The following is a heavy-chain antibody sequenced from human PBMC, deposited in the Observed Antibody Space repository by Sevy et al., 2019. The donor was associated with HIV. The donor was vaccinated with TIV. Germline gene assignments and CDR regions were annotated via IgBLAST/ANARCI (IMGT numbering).Heavy chain of an antibody. CDR1: GFTFGYFA. Sequence: GGSLSRSCEVSGFTFGYFAMSWVRQAPGKGLEWVSGISPNGATSHYAASIRGRFTISRDNSKNRMYLQMRSLRAEVTAQYYGAKDTSGWYDALDQWGQGTLVTVSS. D-gene: IGHD6-19*01. CDR3: AKDTSGWYDALDQ. J-gene: IGHJ4*02. V-gene: IGHV3-23*01. CDR2: ISPNGATS.